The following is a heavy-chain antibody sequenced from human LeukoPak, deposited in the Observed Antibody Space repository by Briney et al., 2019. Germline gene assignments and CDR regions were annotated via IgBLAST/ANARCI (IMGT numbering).Heavy chain of an antibody. D-gene: IGHD2-2*02. Sequence: ASVKVSCKASGYTFTSYYMHWVRQAPGQGLEWMGIINPSGGSTSYAQKFQGRVTMTRDTSTSTVYMELSSLRSEDTAVYYCARMRKLGYCSSTSCYRFDPWGQGTLVTVSS. CDR2: INPSGGST. J-gene: IGHJ5*02. CDR1: GYTFTSYY. CDR3: ARMRKLGYCSSTSCYRFDP. V-gene: IGHV1-46*01.